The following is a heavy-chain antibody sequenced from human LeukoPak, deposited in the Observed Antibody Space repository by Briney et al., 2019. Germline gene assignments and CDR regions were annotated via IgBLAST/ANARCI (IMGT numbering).Heavy chain of an antibody. CDR3: ARDHDGSSGYYSVSY. V-gene: IGHV3-33*01. CDR2: IWYDGSNK. CDR1: GFTFSSYG. D-gene: IGHD3-22*01. Sequence: GGSLRLSCAASGFTFSSYGMHWVRQAPGKGLEWVAVIWYDGSNKYYADSVKGRFTISRDNSKNTLYLQMNSLRAEDTAVYYCARDHDGSSGYYSVSYWGQGTLVTVSS. J-gene: IGHJ4*02.